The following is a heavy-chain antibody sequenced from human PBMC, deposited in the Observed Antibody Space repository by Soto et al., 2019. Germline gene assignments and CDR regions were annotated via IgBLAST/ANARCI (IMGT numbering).Heavy chain of an antibody. CDR1: GGPMKIGGCY. V-gene: IGHV4-31*03. CDR2: SYYSGYT. J-gene: IGHJ4*02. CDR3: ARVPSTSHSDY. Sequence: SETLSLTCTVSGGPMKIGGCYWSWVRQFPGKGLEWIGYSYYSGYTHYNPSLKSRVTISVDTSKNQFSLKLSSVTAADTAVYHCARVPSTSHSDYWGQGTLVTVSS. D-gene: IGHD6-6*01.